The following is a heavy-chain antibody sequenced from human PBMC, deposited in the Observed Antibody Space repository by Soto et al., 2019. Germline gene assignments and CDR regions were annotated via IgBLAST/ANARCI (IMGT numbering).Heavy chain of an antibody. CDR3: ARGGYYDSSGYEDAFDI. CDR2: IIPIFGTA. J-gene: IGHJ3*02. Sequence: QVPLVQSGAEVKKPGSSVKVSCKASGGTFSSYAISWVRQAPGQGLEWMGGIIPIFGTANYAQKFQGRVTITADESTSTAYMELSSLRSEDTAVYYCARGGYYDSSGYEDAFDIWGQGTMVTVSS. CDR1: GGTFSSYA. V-gene: IGHV1-69*01. D-gene: IGHD3-22*01.